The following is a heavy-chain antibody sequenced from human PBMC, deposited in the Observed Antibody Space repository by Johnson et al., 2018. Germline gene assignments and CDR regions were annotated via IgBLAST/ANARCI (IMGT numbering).Heavy chain of an antibody. CDR1: GFTFSSYW. CDR2: IKQAGSEK. Sequence: VQLVQSGGGLVQPGGSLRLSCAASGFTFSSYWMSWVRQAPGKGLEWVANIKQAGSEKYYVESVKGRFTISRDNAKNSLYLQMNSLRAEDTAVYYCARDPPDMVVGPAAISAVWGQGTTVTVSS. J-gene: IGHJ6*02. V-gene: IGHV3-7*01. CDR3: ARDPPDMVVGPAAISAV. D-gene: IGHD2-2*01.